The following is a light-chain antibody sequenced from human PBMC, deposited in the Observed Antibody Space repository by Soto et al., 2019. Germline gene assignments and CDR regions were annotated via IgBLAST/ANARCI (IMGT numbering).Light chain of an antibody. V-gene: IGKV1-5*01. CDR2: DAS. CDR3: QQYNSYSGA. Sequence: DIQMTQSPSTLSASVGDRITITCRASQSISNWLAWYQQKPGKAPKLLIFDASSLGSGVPSRFSGSGSGTEFTLTISSLQPADFATYYCQQYNSYSGAFGGGTKVEIK. CDR1: QSISNW. J-gene: IGKJ4*01.